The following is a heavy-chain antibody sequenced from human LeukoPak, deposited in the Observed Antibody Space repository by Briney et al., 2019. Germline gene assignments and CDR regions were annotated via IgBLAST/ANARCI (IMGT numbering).Heavy chain of an antibody. CDR2: IIPIFGTA. Sequence: SVKVSCKASGGTFSSYAISWVRQAPGQGLEWMGGIIPIFGTANYAQKFQGRVTITAGESTSTAYMELSSLRSEDTAVYYCARAVPLVMVYEEIIPLPYYYYYGMDVWGQGTTVTVSS. V-gene: IGHV1-69*13. J-gene: IGHJ6*02. D-gene: IGHD2-8*01. CDR3: ARAVPLVMVYEEIIPLPYYYYYGMDV. CDR1: GGTFSSYA.